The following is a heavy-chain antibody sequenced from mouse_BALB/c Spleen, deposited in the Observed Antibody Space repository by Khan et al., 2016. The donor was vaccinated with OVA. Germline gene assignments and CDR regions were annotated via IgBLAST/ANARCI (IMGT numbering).Heavy chain of an antibody. CDR1: GYTFTDYA. J-gene: IGHJ2*01. CDR3: TRPAYDGYYDY. D-gene: IGHD2-3*01. Sequence: QVQLKQSGPELVRPGVSVKISCKGSGYTFTDYAIHWVKQSHAKSLEWIGLISSYSGNTNYKQKFKDKATMTVDKSSSTAYMELARLTSGDSAIYYCTRPAYDGYYDYWGQGTTLTVSS. V-gene: IGHV1S137*01. CDR2: ISSYSGNT.